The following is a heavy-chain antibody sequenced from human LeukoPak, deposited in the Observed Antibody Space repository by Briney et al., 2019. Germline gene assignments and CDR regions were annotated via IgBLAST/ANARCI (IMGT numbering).Heavy chain of an antibody. J-gene: IGHJ4*02. V-gene: IGHV4-59*01. D-gene: IGHD3-22*01. CDR3: ARWGSRDSSGYYYEGDY. CDR1: GGSISSYY. CDR2: ICYSGST. Sequence: SETLSLTCTVSGGSISSYYWSWIRQPPGKGLEWIGYICYSGSTNYNPSLKSRVTISVDTSKNQFSLKLSSVTAADTAVYYCARWGSRDSSGYYYEGDYWGQGTLVTVSS.